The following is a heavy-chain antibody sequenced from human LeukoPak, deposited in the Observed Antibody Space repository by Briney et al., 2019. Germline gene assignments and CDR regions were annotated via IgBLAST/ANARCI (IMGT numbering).Heavy chain of an antibody. V-gene: IGHV3-21*01. D-gene: IGHD5-12*01. Sequence: GGSLRLPCAASGFTFSSYSMNWVRQAPGKGLEWVSSISSSSSYIYYADSVKGRFTISRDNAKNSLYLQMNSLRAEDTAVYYCARDEYSGYVHFDYWGQGTLVTVSS. CDR3: ARDEYSGYVHFDY. J-gene: IGHJ4*02. CDR1: GFTFSSYS. CDR2: ISSSSSYI.